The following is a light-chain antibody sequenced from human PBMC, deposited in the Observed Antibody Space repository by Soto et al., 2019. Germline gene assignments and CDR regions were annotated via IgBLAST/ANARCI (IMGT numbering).Light chain of an antibody. CDR1: SYNIGRNA. J-gene: IGLJ2*01. CDR3: AAWDGSMKGVI. V-gene: IGLV1-44*01. Sequence: QSVLTQPPSASGTPGQRVTISCSGSSYNIGRNAVHWYQQLPGTAPKLLLYSDNHRPSGVPARFSGSKSGTSASLAISGLQSEDEADYYCAAWDGSMKGVIFGGGTKLTVL. CDR2: SDN.